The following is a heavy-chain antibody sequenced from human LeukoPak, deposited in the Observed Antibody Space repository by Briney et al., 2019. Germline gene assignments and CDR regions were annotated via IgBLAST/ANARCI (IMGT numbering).Heavy chain of an antibody. J-gene: IGHJ4*02. CDR1: GYTFTGYY. CDR3: ARPSSGFGDDYFDY. D-gene: IGHD3-10*01. Sequence: ASVKVSCKASGYTFTGYYMHWVRQAPGQGLEWMGWINPNSGGTNYAQKFQGWVTMTRDTSISTAYMELSRLRSDDTAVYYCARPSSGFGDDYFDYWGQGTLVTVSS. V-gene: IGHV1-2*04. CDR2: INPNSGGT.